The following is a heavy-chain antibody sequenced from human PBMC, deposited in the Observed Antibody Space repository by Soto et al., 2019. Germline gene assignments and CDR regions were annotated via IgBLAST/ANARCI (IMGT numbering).Heavy chain of an antibody. CDR2: INTGGSST. Sequence: PGGSLRLSCAASGFTFSSYWMYWVRQAPGKGLLWVSRINTGGSSTSYVDSVEGRFTMSRDNAKNTLYLQMNSLRAEDTAVYYCARVVGSPPYYFDSWGQGTLVTVSS. D-gene: IGHD1-26*01. CDR1: GFTFSSYW. V-gene: IGHV3-74*01. CDR3: ARVVGSPPYYFDS. J-gene: IGHJ4*02.